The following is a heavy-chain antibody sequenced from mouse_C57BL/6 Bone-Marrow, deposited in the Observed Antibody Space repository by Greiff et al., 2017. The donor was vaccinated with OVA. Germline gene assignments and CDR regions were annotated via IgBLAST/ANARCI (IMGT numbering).Heavy chain of an antibody. CDR1: GYTFTDYY. J-gene: IGHJ1*03. V-gene: IGHV1-26*01. CDR2: INPNNGGT. D-gene: IGHD2-5*01. CDR3: ANSNYWYFDV. Sequence: VQLKQSGPELVKPGASVKISCKASGYTFTDYYMNWVKQSHGKSLEWIGDINPNNGGTSYNQKFKGKATLTVGKSSSTAYMELRSLTSEDSAVYYCANSNYWYFDVWGTGTTVTVSS.